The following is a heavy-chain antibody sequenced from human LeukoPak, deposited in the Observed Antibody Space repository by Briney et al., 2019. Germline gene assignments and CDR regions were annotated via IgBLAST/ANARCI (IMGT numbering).Heavy chain of an antibody. Sequence: SGGSLRLSCAASGFTFSSYSMNWVRQAPGKGLEWVSSISSSSSYIYYADSVKGRFTISRDNAKNSLYLQMNSLRAEDTAVYYCAKTYYYDSSGYLYFDYWGQGTLVTVSS. V-gene: IGHV3-21*01. J-gene: IGHJ4*02. CDR3: AKTYYYDSSGYLYFDY. CDR2: ISSSSSYI. CDR1: GFTFSSYS. D-gene: IGHD3-22*01.